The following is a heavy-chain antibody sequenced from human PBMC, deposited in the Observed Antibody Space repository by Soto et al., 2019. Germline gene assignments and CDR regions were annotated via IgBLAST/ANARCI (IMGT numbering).Heavy chain of an antibody. CDR3: ARSPVGDAFNV. V-gene: IGHV3-23*01. CDR2: ISGSGGST. J-gene: IGHJ3*01. Sequence: GALRLSCAASGFTFSSYAMSWVRQAPGKGLEWVSAISGSGGSTYYADSVKGRFTISRDNAKNSLFLQMNSLTAEDTAVYYCARSPVGDAFNVWGQGTVVTVSS. CDR1: GFTFSSYA.